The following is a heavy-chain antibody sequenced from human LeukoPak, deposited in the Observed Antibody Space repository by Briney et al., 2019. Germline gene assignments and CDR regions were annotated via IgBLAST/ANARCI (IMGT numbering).Heavy chain of an antibody. V-gene: IGHV1-46*01. D-gene: IGHD3-10*01. J-gene: IGHJ4*02. Sequence: ASVKVSCKASGYTFTSYYMHWVRQAPGQGLEWMGIINPSGGSTSYAQKFQGRVTMTRDTSTSTVYMELSSLRSEDTAVYYCARENGSGSYYGVGYFDYWGQGTLVTVPS. CDR2: INPSGGST. CDR1: GYTFTSYY. CDR3: ARENGSGSYYGVGYFDY.